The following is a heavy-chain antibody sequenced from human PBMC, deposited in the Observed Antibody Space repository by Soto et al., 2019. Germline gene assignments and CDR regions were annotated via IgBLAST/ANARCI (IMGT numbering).Heavy chain of an antibody. V-gene: IGHV4-34*01. CDR1: GGSFSGYS. J-gene: IGHJ4*02. D-gene: IGHD1-26*01. CDR3: ARGLFSENYYSGGWYYFDS. Sequence: SETLSLTXAVYGGSFSGYSWTWIRQSPGKGLEWIGQINHSGSTNYNPSLKSRVTISLVTSKNQFSLELTSVTAADTAVYYCARGLFSENYYSGGWYYFDSWGQGTLVTVSS. CDR2: INHSGST.